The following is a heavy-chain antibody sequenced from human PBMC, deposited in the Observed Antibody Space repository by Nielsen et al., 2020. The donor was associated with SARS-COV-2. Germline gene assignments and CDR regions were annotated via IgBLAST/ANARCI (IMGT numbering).Heavy chain of an antibody. CDR2: ISGSGGST. CDR1: GFTFSRYA. V-gene: IGHV3-23*01. J-gene: IGHJ4*02. Sequence: GESLKISCAASGFTFSRYAMSWVRQAPGKGLEWVSVISGSGGSTYYADSVKGRFTISRDNSKNTLYPQMNSLRAEDTAVYYCAKDLVVPAAINGYWGQGTLVTVSS. CDR3: AKDLVVPAAINGY. D-gene: IGHD2-2*01.